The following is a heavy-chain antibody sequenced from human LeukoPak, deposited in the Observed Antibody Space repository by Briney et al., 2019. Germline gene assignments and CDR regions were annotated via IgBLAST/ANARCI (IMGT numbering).Heavy chain of an antibody. CDR1: GFTLIDYY. CDR2: ISSSGSTI. CDR3: TRGLATIPFDY. Sequence: GGSLRLSCAASGFTLIDYYMTSIRQAPGKGLGWVSYISSSGSTIYYTDSVKGRFTISRDNAKNSLYLQMNSLRAEDTAVFYCTRGLATIPFDYWGQGTLVTVSS. V-gene: IGHV3-11*04. J-gene: IGHJ4*02. D-gene: IGHD5-24*01.